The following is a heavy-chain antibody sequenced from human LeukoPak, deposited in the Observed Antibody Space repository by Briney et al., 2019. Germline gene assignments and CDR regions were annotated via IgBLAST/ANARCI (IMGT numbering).Heavy chain of an antibody. CDR1: GGSLSSGGHF. D-gene: IGHD6-19*01. J-gene: IGHJ4*02. V-gene: IGHV4-31*03. CDR2: INHNGNS. CDR3: ERGGPPVAKFDY. Sequence: SETLSLTCTVSGGSLSSGGHFWSWIRQHPEKGLEWIAYINHNGNSYDNPSLRSRVSISVDTAKYQFSLKLSSVTAADTAVYYCERGGPPVAKFDYWGQGTLVTVSS.